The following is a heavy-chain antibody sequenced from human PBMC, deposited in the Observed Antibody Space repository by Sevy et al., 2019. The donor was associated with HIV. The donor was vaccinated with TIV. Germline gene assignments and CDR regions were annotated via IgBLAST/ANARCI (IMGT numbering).Heavy chain of an antibody. CDR3: ARRGYDSSGYPQYYFDY. Sequence: GESLKISCKGSGYKFTSYWIAWVRQMPGKGLEWMGIIYPDDSEIRYSPSLQGQVTISVDKSISTAYLKWTNLKASDTAMYFCARRGYDSSGYPQYYFDYWGQGTLVTVSS. CDR2: IYPDDSEI. J-gene: IGHJ4*02. V-gene: IGHV5-51*01. D-gene: IGHD3-22*01. CDR1: GYKFTSYW.